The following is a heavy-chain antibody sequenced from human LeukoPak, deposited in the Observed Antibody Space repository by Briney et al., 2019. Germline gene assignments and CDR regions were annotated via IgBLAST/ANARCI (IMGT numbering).Heavy chain of an antibody. CDR2: MNPNSGNT. Sequence: ASVKVSCKASGYTFTSYDINWVRQATGQGLEWMGWMNPNSGNTGYAQKFQGRVTMTRNTSISTAYMELSSLRSEDTAVYYCASSRGHYDILTGYYPYDAFDIWGQGTMVTVSS. J-gene: IGHJ3*02. V-gene: IGHV1-8*01. D-gene: IGHD3-9*01. CDR1: GYTFTSYD. CDR3: ASSRGHYDILTGYYPYDAFDI.